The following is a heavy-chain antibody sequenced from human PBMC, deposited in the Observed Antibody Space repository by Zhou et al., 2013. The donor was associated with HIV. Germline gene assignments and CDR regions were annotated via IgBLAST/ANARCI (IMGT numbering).Heavy chain of an antibody. V-gene: IGHV1-69*05. CDR1: GGTFSSYA. Sequence: QVQLVQSGAEVKKPGSSVKVSCKASGGTFSSYAISWVRQAPGQGLEWMGGIIPIFGTANYAQKFQGRVTITTDESTSTAYMELSSLRSEDTAVYYCARGRTTIFGVVRPYDAFDIWGQGTMVTVSS. CDR3: ARGRTTIFGVVRPYDAFDI. CDR2: IIPIFGTA. D-gene: IGHD3-3*01. J-gene: IGHJ3*02.